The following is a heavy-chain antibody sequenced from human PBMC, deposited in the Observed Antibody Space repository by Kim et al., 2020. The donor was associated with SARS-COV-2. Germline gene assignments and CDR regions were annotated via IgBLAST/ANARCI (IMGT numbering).Heavy chain of an antibody. V-gene: IGHV4-59*08. J-gene: IGHJ4*02. D-gene: IGHD3-10*01. CDR3: ARLEYYYGSGSYQLDY. Sequence: SLKSRVTISVDTSKNQFSLKLSSVTAADAAVYYCARLEYYYGSGSYQLDYWGQGTLVTVSS.